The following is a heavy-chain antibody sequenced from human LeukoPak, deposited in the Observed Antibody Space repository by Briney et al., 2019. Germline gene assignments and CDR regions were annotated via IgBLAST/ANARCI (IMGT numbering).Heavy chain of an antibody. CDR3: AKGVGYGGYPYYYYYGMDV. CDR2: LNTATT. Sequence: PGGSLRLSCAASGFTFSPFGMSWVRQAPGKGLEWVSGLNTATTCYADSVRGRFVISRDNSKTTLYLQMNSLRAEDSAVYYCAKGVGYGGYPYYYYYGMDVWGQGTTVTVSS. D-gene: IGHD5-12*01. CDR1: GFTFSPFG. J-gene: IGHJ6*02. V-gene: IGHV3-23*01.